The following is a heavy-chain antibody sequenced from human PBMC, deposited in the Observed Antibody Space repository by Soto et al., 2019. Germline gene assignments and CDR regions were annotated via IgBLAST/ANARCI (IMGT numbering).Heavy chain of an antibody. Sequence: GGSLRLSCAASGFTFSSYAMSWVRQAPGKGLEWVSAISGSGGSTYYADSVKGRFTISRDNSKNTLYLQMNSLRAEDTAVYYGAKDRMGGYSYGDAFDIWGQGTMVTVSS. CDR2: ISGSGGST. CDR1: GFTFSSYA. D-gene: IGHD5-18*01. V-gene: IGHV3-23*01. J-gene: IGHJ3*02. CDR3: AKDRMGGYSYGDAFDI.